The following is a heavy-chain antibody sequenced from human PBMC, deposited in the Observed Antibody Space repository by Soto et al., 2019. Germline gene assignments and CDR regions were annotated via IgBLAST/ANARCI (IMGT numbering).Heavy chain of an antibody. CDR1: GGSFSGYY. D-gene: IGHD2-2*01. J-gene: IGHJ4*02. CDR3: ARGPRCHSGRLPSSTSCYFPPFDY. V-gene: IGHV4-34*01. CDR2: INHSGST. Sequence: QVQLQQWGAGLLKPSETLSLTCAVYGGSFSGYYWSWIRQPPGKGLEWIGEINHSGSTNYNPSLKSRATIAVDTSTNQISLKLSSVTAADTGVYYCARGPRCHSGRLPSSTSCYFPPFDYWGQGTLVTVSS.